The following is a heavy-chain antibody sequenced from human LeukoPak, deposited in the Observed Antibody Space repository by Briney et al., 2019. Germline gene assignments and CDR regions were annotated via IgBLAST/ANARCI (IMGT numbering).Heavy chain of an antibody. D-gene: IGHD1-26*01. CDR3: AKDPSGSYYDYYYYMDV. CDR2: IYSDNT. CDR1: GFTVSSNS. V-gene: IGHV3-53*01. Sequence: GGSLRLSCTVSGFTVSSNSMSWVRQAPGKGLEWVSFIYSDNTHYSDSVKGRFTISRDNSKNTLYLQMNSLRAEDTAVYYCAKDPSGSYYDYYYYMDVWGKGTTVTISS. J-gene: IGHJ6*03.